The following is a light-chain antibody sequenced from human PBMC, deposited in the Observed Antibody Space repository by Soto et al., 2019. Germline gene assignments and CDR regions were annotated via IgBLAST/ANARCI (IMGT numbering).Light chain of an antibody. V-gene: IGKV3-11*01. CDR2: DAS. CDR1: QSVSSY. J-gene: IGKJ5*01. Sequence: EIVLTQSPVTLSLSPGERATLSCRASQSVSSYLAWYQHKPGQAPRLLIYDASNRATGIPARFSGGGSGTDFTLTIDNLEPEDFAIYYCQQRSNWPPITFGQETRLEIK. CDR3: QQRSNWPPIT.